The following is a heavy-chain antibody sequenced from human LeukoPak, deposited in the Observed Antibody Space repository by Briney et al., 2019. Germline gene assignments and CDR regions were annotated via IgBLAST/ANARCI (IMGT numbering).Heavy chain of an antibody. Sequence: SETLSLTCTVSGGSISSSRYYGGWIRQPPGKGLEWIGSKYYSGSTYYNPSLKNRVTISVDTSKNQFSLKLSSVTAADTAVYYCARDRDGSYDYWGQGTLVTVSS. V-gene: IGHV4-39*07. D-gene: IGHD1-26*01. CDR1: GGSISSSRYY. CDR2: KYYSGST. CDR3: ARDRDGSYDY. J-gene: IGHJ4*02.